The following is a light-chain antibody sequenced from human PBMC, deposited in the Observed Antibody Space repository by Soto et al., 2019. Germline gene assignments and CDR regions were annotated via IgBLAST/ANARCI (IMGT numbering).Light chain of an antibody. CDR2: DAS. CDR3: QQYTFT. V-gene: IGKV3-15*01. Sequence: EIVMTQSPVTLSVSPGERATLSCRASESVGSNLAWYQQKPGQPPRLLIYDASMRETGVPPRFSGSGSGTEFTLTISNLQSEDFAIYYCQQYTFTFGPGTKVDIK. J-gene: IGKJ3*01. CDR1: ESVGSN.